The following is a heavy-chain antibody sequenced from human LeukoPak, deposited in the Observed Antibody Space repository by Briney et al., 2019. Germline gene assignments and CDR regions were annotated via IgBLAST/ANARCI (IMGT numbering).Heavy chain of an antibody. CDR3: SKYSHAPLSGCSFKHAFDM. CDR1: GFTLCPYR. V-gene: IGHV3-48*01. J-gene: IGHJ3*02. Sequence: PGGSLTLSCAASGFTLCPYRTHWLRHATGGGVVGVSYITTIDRTIYYTDSGSGRFTSFRDNGKNLLYLEMNRLRAEDTRVSCCSKYSHAPLSGCSFKHAFDMWGQGTMVTISS. CDR2: ITTIDRTI. D-gene: IGHD2-15*01.